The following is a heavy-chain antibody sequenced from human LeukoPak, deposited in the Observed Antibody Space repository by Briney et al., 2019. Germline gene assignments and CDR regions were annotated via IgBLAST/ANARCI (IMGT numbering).Heavy chain of an antibody. CDR2: VSYSGST. D-gene: IGHD3-10*01. V-gene: IGHV4-31*03. J-gene: IGHJ2*01. CDR1: GASITNSNTY. Sequence: SETLSLTCTVSGASITNSNTYWTWMRQFPGKGLEWIGYVSYSGSTLYNPSLRSRVIISSDTSKNQFFLKLNSVTDADRALYFCARDPALVRANWYFDPWGRGILVTVSS. CDR3: ARDPALVRANWYFDP.